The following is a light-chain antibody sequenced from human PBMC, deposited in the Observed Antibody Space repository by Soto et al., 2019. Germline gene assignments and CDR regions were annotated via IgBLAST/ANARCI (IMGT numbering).Light chain of an antibody. CDR3: HQYNNWSQNT. Sequence: EIVMTQSPATLSVSPGERVTLSCRSSQSVSSNLAWYQQTPGQAPRLLIYGTSTRAAGIPGRFSGSGSGAEFTLNINSLQTEDFAVYYWHQYNNWSQNTFGPGTMLEIK. J-gene: IGKJ2*01. V-gene: IGKV3-15*01. CDR1: QSVSSN. CDR2: GTS.